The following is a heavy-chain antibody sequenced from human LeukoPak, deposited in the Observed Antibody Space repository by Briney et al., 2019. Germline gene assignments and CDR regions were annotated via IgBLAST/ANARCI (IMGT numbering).Heavy chain of an antibody. V-gene: IGHV4-59*01. CDR1: GGSISSYY. D-gene: IGHD1-7*01. CDR3: ASLTGTGTNADY. CDR2: IYYSGST. Sequence: SETLSLTCTVSGGSISSYYWSWIRQPPGKGLEWIGYIYYSGSTNYNPSLKSRVTISVDTSKNQFSLKLSSVTAAGTAVYYCASLTGTGTNADYWGQGTLVTVSS. J-gene: IGHJ4*02.